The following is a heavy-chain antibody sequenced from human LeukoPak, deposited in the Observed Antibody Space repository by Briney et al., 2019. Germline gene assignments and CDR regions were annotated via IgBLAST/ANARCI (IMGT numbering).Heavy chain of an antibody. Sequence: PGGSLRLSCAASGFTFSSYAMSWVRQAPGKGLEWVSAISGSGGSTYYADSVKGRLTISRDNSKNTLYLQMNSLRAEDTAVYYCAKALPVDFWSGYPEPFDYWGQGTLVTVSS. V-gene: IGHV3-23*01. CDR3: AKALPVDFWSGYPEPFDY. D-gene: IGHD3-3*01. J-gene: IGHJ4*02. CDR1: GFTFSSYA. CDR2: ISGSGGST.